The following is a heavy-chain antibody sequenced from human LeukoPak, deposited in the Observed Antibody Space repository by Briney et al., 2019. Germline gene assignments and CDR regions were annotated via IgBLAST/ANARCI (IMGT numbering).Heavy chain of an antibody. V-gene: IGHV1-69*04. D-gene: IGHD6-6*01. CDR1: GGTFSSYA. Sequence: ASVKVSCKASGGTFSSYAISWVRQAPGQGLEWMGRIIPILGIANYAQKFQGRVTITADKSTSTAYMELSSLRSEDTAVYYCARDGETAARPRGMDVWGQGTTVTVSS. CDR3: ARDGETAARPRGMDV. CDR2: IIPILGIA. J-gene: IGHJ6*02.